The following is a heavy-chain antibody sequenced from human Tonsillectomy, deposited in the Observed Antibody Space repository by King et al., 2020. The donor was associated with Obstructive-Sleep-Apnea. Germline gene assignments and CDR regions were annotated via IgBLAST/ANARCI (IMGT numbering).Heavy chain of an antibody. D-gene: IGHD2-21*02. V-gene: IGHV4-39*07. CDR1: GGSISSSNYY. CDR2: IHYTGST. Sequence: QLQESGPGLVKPSETLSLTCTVSGGSISSSNYYWGWIRQAPGKGLEWIARIHYTGSTYYNPSLKSRVTISVDTSKNQFSLKLSSVTAADTAVYYCARPAYCGGDCYSYGAFDIWGQGTMVTVSS. CDR3: ARPAYCGGDCYSYGAFDI. J-gene: IGHJ3*02.